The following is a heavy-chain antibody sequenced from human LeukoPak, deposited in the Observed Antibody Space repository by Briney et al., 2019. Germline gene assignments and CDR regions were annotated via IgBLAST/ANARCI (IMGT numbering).Heavy chain of an antibody. V-gene: IGHV4-61*01. CDR2: IYYTGST. J-gene: IGHJ6*03. Sequence: PSETLSLTCTVSGGSISSSSYYWSWIRQPPGKGLEWIGYIYYTGSTNYNPSLKSRVTISVDTSKNQFSLKLSSVTAADTAVYYCARDKLELRHYYYYYMDVWGKGTTVTVSS. CDR3: ARDKLELRHYYYYYMDV. CDR1: GGSISSSSYY. D-gene: IGHD1-7*01.